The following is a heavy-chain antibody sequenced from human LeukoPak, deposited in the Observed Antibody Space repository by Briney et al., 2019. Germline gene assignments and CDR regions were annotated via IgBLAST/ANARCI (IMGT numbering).Heavy chain of an antibody. V-gene: IGHV3-23*01. J-gene: IGHJ4*02. Sequence: PGGSLRLSCAASGFSFSNYAMSWVRQAPARGLEWVSSLRGDGDTFYADSVKGRFTLSRDDSRNTVYLQLNNLRVEDTAVYYCARAGWISNADAVWWGQGTPVTVSS. CDR3: ARAGWISNADAVW. CDR1: GFSFSNYA. CDR2: LRGDGDT. D-gene: IGHD1-1*01.